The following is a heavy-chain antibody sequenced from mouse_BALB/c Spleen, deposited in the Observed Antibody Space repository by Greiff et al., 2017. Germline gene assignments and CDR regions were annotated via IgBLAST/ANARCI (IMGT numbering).Heavy chain of an antibody. CDR3: ARHTVVGFDY. V-gene: IGHV1-69*02. D-gene: IGHD1-1*01. J-gene: IGHJ2*01. CDR2: IYPSDSYT. Sequence: QVQLQQPGAELVRPGASVKLSCKASGYTFTSYWINWVKQRPGQGLEWIGNIYPSDSYTNYNQKFTGKAQLTVDTSSSTAYMQFSSLTTEDSAIYYCARHTVVGFDYWGQGTTLTVSS. CDR1: GYTFTSYW.